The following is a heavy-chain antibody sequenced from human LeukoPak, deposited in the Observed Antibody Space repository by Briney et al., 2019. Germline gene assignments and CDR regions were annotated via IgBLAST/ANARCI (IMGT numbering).Heavy chain of an antibody. CDR1: GYSISSGYY. CDR3: ARTHYDYGDYEGFDY. J-gene: IGHJ4*02. CDR2: IYHSGST. V-gene: IGHV4-38-2*01. D-gene: IGHD4-17*01. Sequence: SETLSLTCAVSGYSISSGYYWGWIRQPPGKGLEWIGSIYHSGSTYYKPSLESRVTISVDTSKNQFSLKLSSVTAADTAVYYCARTHYDYGDYEGFDYWGQGTLVTVSS.